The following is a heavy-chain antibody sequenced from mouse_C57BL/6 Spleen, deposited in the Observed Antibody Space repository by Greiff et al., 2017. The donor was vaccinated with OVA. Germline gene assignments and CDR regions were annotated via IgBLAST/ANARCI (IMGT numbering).Heavy chain of an antibody. D-gene: IGHD1-1*01. CDR2: IHPNSGST. CDR1: GYTFTSYW. CDR3: ARSEVITTVGYFDV. V-gene: IGHV1-64*01. J-gene: IGHJ1*03. Sequence: VQLQQPGAELVKPGASVKLSCKASGYTFTSYWMHWVKQRPGQGLEWIGMIHPNSGSTNYNEKFKSKATLTVDKSSSTAYMQLSSLTSEVSAVYYCARSEVITTVGYFDVWGTGTTVTVSS.